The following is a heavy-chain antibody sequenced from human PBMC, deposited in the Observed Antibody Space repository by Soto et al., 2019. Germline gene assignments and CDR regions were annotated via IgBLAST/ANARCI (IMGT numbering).Heavy chain of an antibody. D-gene: IGHD2-21*01. CDR1: GFTFSNYE. Sequence: EVQLVESGGGLVQPGGSLRLSCAASGFTFSNYEWNWVRQAPGKGLEWISYISTSGDAMYYADSVKGRFAVSRDNTMNSLYLQMNSRRAEDTAVYYCARESIGCGGDCLDYWGQGTLVTVSS. CDR2: ISTSGDAM. CDR3: ARESIGCGGDCLDY. J-gene: IGHJ4*02. V-gene: IGHV3-48*03.